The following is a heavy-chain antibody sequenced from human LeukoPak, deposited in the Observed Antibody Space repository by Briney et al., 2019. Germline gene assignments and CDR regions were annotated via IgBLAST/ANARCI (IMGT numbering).Heavy chain of an antibody. CDR1: GFTFSSYG. CDR3: AKTIFEYSSSPDAFDI. D-gene: IGHD6-6*01. V-gene: IGHV3-23*01. Sequence: GGSLRLSCAASGFTFSSYGMSWVRQAPGKGLEWVSVISGSGGSTYYADSVKGRFTISRDNSKNTLYLQMNSLRAEDTAVYYCAKTIFEYSSSPDAFDIWGQGTMVTVSS. CDR2: ISGSGGST. J-gene: IGHJ3*02.